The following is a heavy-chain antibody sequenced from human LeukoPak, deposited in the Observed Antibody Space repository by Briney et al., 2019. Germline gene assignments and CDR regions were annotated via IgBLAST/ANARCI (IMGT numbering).Heavy chain of an antibody. CDR2: IRYDGSNK. J-gene: IGHJ4*02. D-gene: IGHD3-22*01. V-gene: IGHV3-30*02. CDR1: GFTFSSYG. CDR3: ARPDREYYYDSSALDY. Sequence: PGGSLRLSCAASGFTFSSYGMHWVRQAPGKGLEWVAFIRYDGSNKYYADSVKGRFTISRDNSKNTLYLQMNSLRAEDTAVYYCARPDREYYYDSSALDYWGQGTLVTVSS.